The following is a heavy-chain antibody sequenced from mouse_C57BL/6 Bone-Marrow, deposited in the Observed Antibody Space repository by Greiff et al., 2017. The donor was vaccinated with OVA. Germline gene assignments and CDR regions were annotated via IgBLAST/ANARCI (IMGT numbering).Heavy chain of an antibody. CDR3: ARRPYYYGSSYYAMDY. CDR1: GFTFSDYG. V-gene: IGHV5-15*01. D-gene: IGHD1-1*01. Sequence: EVKVVESGGGLVQPGGSLKLSCAASGFTFSDYGMAWVRQAPRKGPEWVAFISNLAYSIYYADTVTGRFTISRENAKNTLYLEMSSLRSEDTAMYYCARRPYYYGSSYYAMDYWGQGTSVTVSS. CDR2: ISNLAYSI. J-gene: IGHJ4*01.